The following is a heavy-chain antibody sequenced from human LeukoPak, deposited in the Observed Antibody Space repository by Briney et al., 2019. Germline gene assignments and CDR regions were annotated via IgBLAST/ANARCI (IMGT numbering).Heavy chain of an antibody. J-gene: IGHJ4*02. Sequence: ASVKDSCKASGYTFTSYGISWVRQAPGQGLEWMGWISAYNGNTNYAQKLQGRVTMTTDTSTSTAYMAPRSLRSDDTAVYYCSRDRPDYYFSGGKPGDYWGQGTLVTVSS. CDR1: GYTFTSYG. CDR3: SRDRPDYYFSGGKPGDY. D-gene: IGHD3-10*01. CDR2: ISAYNGNT. V-gene: IGHV1-18*01.